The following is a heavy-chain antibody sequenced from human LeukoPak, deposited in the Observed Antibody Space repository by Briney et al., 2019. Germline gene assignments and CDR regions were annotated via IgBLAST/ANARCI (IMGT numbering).Heavy chain of an antibody. CDR3: ARDVYGSGSYAIPDAFDI. CDR1: GFTFSSYS. D-gene: IGHD3-10*01. J-gene: IGHJ3*02. CDR2: ISSSSSYI. V-gene: IGHV3-21*01. Sequence: GGSLRLSCAASGFTFSSYSMNWVRQAPGKGLEWVSSISSSSSYIYYADSVKGRFTISRDNAKNSLYLQMNSLRAEDTAVYYCARDVYGSGSYAIPDAFDIWGQGTMVTVSS.